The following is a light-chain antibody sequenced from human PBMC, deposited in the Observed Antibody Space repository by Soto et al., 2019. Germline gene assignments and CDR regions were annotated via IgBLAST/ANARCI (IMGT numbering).Light chain of an antibody. CDR2: GES. CDR1: QSVSSY. CDR3: QQYNNWPRT. J-gene: IGKJ5*01. V-gene: IGKV3-15*01. Sequence: EIVITQSPATLSVSPGESATLSCRAIQSVSSYLAWYQQKTGQAPRLLIYGESTRATGIKARFSGSGSGKEFTLNISSMQYEEFAVYYCQQYNNWPRTFGQGTRLEIK.